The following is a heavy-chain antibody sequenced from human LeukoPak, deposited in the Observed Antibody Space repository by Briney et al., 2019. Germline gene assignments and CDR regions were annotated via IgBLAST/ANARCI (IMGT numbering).Heavy chain of an antibody. CDR2: INPSGGST. J-gene: IGHJ4*02. Sequence: ASVKVSCKASGYTFTTYYMHWVRQAPGQGLEWMAMINPSGGSTNYAQKFQGRVTMTRDTSTSTAYMELSSLRSGDTALYYCARGGSEQLSPPFDSWGQGTLVTVSS. CDR1: GYTFTTYY. CDR3: ARGGSEQLSPPFDS. D-gene: IGHD3-10*01. V-gene: IGHV1-46*01.